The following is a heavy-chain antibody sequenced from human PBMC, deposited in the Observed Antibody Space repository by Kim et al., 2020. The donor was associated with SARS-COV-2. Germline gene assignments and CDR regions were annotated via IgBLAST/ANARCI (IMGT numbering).Heavy chain of an antibody. Sequence: GGSLRLSCVASGLTLTSDGMSWVRQAPGKGLEWVSAIRHVRGDTFYADSVKGRFTVSRDASKSTVYLHMNSLRAEDTAVYYCATLPSEDLSYWGQGTLVT. CDR3: ATLPSEDLSY. D-gene: IGHD3-10*01. CDR1: GLTLTSDG. CDR2: IRHVRGDT. J-gene: IGHJ4*02. V-gene: IGHV3-23*01.